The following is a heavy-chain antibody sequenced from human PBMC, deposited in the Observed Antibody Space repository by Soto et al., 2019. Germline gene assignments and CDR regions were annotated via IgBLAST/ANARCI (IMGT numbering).Heavy chain of an antibody. Sequence: EPLSLTCTAAGGSIRTSSYYLGWPRSPPGKGLEWIGKIYYSGSTSYNPSLKSRVTISVDTSKNQFSLKLSSVTAADTAVYYCARRKAIYCTNGVCWEEDQWFETWGQGKRVTVSA. D-gene: IGHD2-8*01. V-gene: IGHV4-39*01. CDR1: GGSIRTSSYY. J-gene: IGHJ5*02. CDR3: ARRKAIYCTNGVCWEEDQWFET. CDR2: IYYSGST.